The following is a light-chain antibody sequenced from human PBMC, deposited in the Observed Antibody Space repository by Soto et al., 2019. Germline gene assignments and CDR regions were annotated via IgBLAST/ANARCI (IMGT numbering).Light chain of an antibody. CDR2: GAS. CDR1: QSVDNKY. Sequence: EIALTQSPGPLSLSPGERTTLSCRASQSVDNKYLARYQQKPGQSPRLLIYGASIRSTGIPDMFSGSGSGTVFSFTIRRLAPEDFAVNYGQQFGRSPPWYTFGQGTKLEIK. V-gene: IGKV3-20*01. J-gene: IGKJ2*01. CDR3: QQFGRSPPWYT.